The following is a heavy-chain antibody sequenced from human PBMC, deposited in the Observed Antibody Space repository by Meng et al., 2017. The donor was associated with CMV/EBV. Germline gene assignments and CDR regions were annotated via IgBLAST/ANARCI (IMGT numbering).Heavy chain of an antibody. CDR2: IYSGGST. V-gene: IGHV3-53*01. CDR3: ARDQVLYDFWSGYYYYGMDV. Sequence: GGSLRLSCAASGFTVSSNYMSWVRQAPGKGLEWVSVIYSGGSTYYADSVKGRFTISRDNSKNTPYLQMNSLRAEDTAVYYCARDQVLYDFWSGYYYYGMDVWGQGTTVTVSS. J-gene: IGHJ6*02. CDR1: GFTVSSNY. D-gene: IGHD3-3*01.